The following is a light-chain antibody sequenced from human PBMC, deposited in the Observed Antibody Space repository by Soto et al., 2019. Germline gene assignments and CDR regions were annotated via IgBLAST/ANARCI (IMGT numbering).Light chain of an antibody. CDR1: PSVTNY. J-gene: IGKJ5*01. CDR3: QQYGSSPPIT. Sequence: PGETATLSFRASPSVTNYLSWYQKKPGQAPSLLVYGAFNRATGIPARFSGSGSCRDFTLTISSLQSEDYAVYYCQQYGSSPPITFGHGTRLEIK. V-gene: IGKV3D-15*01. CDR2: GAF.